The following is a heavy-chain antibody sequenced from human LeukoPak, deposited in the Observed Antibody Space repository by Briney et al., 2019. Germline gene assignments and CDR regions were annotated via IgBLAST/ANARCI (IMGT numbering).Heavy chain of an antibody. V-gene: IGHV3-21*01. D-gene: IGHD1-1*01. Sequence: GGSLRLSCAASGFTFSSYIMNWVRQAPGKALEWVSSISSSSTYIYYADSVKGRFTISRDNAKNSLYLQMNSLRAEDTAVYYCARGDDHNYWGQGTLVIVSS. CDR3: ARGDDHNY. CDR1: GFTFSSYI. CDR2: ISSSSTYI. J-gene: IGHJ4*02.